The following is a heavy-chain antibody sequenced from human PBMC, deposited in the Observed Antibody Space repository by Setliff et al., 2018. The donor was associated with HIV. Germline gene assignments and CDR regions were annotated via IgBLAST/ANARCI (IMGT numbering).Heavy chain of an antibody. V-gene: IGHV1-69*10. CDR2: IIHIIGIT. J-gene: IGHJ4*02. D-gene: IGHD3-3*01. CDR1: GGTFSSYA. CDR3: AKGGIGVVTSFDS. Sequence: VASVKVSCKASGGTFSSYAIRGVRQAPGQGLEWIGGIIHIIGITNQAQKFQGRVTITADKSTNTAYMEMSSLRSEDTAVYYCAKGGIGVVTSFDSWGPGTLVTVSS.